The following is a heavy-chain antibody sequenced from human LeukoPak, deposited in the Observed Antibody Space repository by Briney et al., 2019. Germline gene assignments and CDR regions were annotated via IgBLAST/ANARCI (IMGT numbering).Heavy chain of an antibody. CDR3: AREGGYQYYYAMGV. CDR2: IIPIFGTA. CDR1: GGNFSSYA. Sequence: SVNVSCKASGGNFSSYAISWVRQAPGQGLEWMGGIIPIFGTANYAQKFQGRVTITADESTSTAYMELSSLRAEDAAVYYCAREGGYQYYYAMGVWGQGTTVTVSS. D-gene: IGHD3-16*01. J-gene: IGHJ6*02. V-gene: IGHV1-69*13.